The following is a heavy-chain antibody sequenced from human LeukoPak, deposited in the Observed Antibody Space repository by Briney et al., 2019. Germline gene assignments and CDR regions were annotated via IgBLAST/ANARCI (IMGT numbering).Heavy chain of an antibody. J-gene: IGHJ4*02. CDR3: AKDSTRYSSSSSFDY. CDR1: GFTFSSYA. Sequence: QAGGSLRLSCAASGFTFSSYAMHWVRQAPGKGLEWVAVISYDGSNKYYADSVKGRFTISRDNSKNTLYLQMNSLRAEDTAVYYCAKDSTRYSSSSSFDYWGQGTLVTVSS. V-gene: IGHV3-30-3*01. D-gene: IGHD6-6*01. CDR2: ISYDGSNK.